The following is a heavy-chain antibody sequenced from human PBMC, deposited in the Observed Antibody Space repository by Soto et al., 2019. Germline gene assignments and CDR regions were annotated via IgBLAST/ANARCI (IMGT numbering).Heavy chain of an antibody. Sequence: PGGSLRLSCAASGFTFSSYWMSWVRQAPGKGLEWVANIKQDGSEKYYVDSVKGRFTISRDNAKNSLYLQMNSLRAEDTAVYYCARDWGDIAVVPAATLNWFDPWGQGTPVTVSS. CDR3: ARDWGDIAVVPAATLNWFDP. J-gene: IGHJ5*02. D-gene: IGHD2-2*01. CDR2: IKQDGSEK. V-gene: IGHV3-7*01. CDR1: GFTFSSYW.